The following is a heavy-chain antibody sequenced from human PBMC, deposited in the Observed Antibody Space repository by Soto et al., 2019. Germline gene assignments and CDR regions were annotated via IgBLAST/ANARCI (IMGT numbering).Heavy chain of an antibody. V-gene: IGHV2-5*02. CDR3: VQSRCGGDCLQSYSSHSYYGLDV. CDR2: IYWDDDK. Sequence: QITLKESGPTLVKPTQTLTLTCTFSGLSLSTTGVGVGWIRQPPGKALEWLALIYWDDDKRYSPSLKSRLTITQDTSQNQVVLTMTNMDPVDTATYYCVQSRCGGDCLQSYSSHSYYGLDVWGQGTTVTVSS. CDR1: GLSLSTTGVG. D-gene: IGHD2-21*02. J-gene: IGHJ6*02.